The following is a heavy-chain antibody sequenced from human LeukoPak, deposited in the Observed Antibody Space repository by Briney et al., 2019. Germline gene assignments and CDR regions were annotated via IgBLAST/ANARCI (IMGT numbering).Heavy chain of an antibody. Sequence: PSETLSLTCTVSGGSIRSSYYYWGWIRQPPGKGLEWIGYIYYSGSTYYNPSLKSRVTISVDTSKNQFSLKLSSVTAADTAVYYCARDGPYGDYYYYYGMDVWGQGTTVTVSS. J-gene: IGHJ6*01. V-gene: IGHV4-30-4*08. CDR3: ARDGPYGDYYYYYGMDV. CDR1: GGSIRSSYYY. D-gene: IGHD4-17*01. CDR2: IYYSGST.